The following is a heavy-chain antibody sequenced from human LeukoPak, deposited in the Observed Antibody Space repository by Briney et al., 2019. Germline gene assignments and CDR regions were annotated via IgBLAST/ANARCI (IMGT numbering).Heavy chain of an antibody. CDR3: ARIPAAIRPVDY. CDR2: IYPGDSDT. V-gene: IGHV5-51*01. J-gene: IGHJ4*02. Sequence: GASLQISCQGSGYNFTSYWIGWVRQLPGKGLEWMGIIYPGDSDTRYSPSFQGQVTISADKSISTAYLQWSSLKASDTAMYYCARIPAAIRPVDYWGQGTLVTVSS. CDR1: GYNFTSYW. D-gene: IGHD2-2*02.